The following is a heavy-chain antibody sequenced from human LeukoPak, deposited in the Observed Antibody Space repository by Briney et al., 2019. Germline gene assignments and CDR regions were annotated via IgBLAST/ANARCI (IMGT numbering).Heavy chain of an antibody. CDR1: GFTLSSYA. J-gene: IGHJ3*02. Sequence: GGSLRLSCAASGFTLSSYAMSWVRQAPGKGLEWVSAISGSGGSTYYADSVKGRFTISRDNSKNTLYLQMNSLRAEDTAVYYCAKGTPGRQWELLQFDAFDIWGQGTMVTVSS. D-gene: IGHD1-26*01. CDR3: AKGTPGRQWELLQFDAFDI. V-gene: IGHV3-23*01. CDR2: ISGSGGST.